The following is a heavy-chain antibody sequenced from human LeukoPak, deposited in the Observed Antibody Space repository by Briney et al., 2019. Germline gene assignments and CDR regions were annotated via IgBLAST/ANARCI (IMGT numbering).Heavy chain of an antibody. Sequence: GRSLRLSCAASGFTFADYAMHWVRQVPGKGLEWVSGITWNSGSIGYADSVKGRFTISRDNAKNSLYLQMNSLRAEDTAVYYCAREKLDTRGYVDYWGQGTLVTVSS. D-gene: IGHD3-22*01. V-gene: IGHV3-9*01. CDR3: AREKLDTRGYVDY. J-gene: IGHJ4*02. CDR1: GFTFADYA. CDR2: ITWNSGSI.